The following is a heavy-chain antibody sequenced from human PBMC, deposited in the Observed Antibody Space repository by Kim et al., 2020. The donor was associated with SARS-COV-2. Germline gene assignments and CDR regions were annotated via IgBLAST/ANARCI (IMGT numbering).Heavy chain of an antibody. V-gene: IGHV4-31*03. D-gene: IGHD3-10*01. CDR2: IYYSGST. J-gene: IGHJ4*02. CDR3: AREESGDFDY. CDR1: GGSISSGGYY. Sequence: SETLSLTCTVSGGSISSGGYYWSWIRQHPGKGLEWIGYIYYSGSTYYNPSLKSRVTISVDTSKNQFSLKLSSVTAADTAVYYCAREESGDFDYWGQGTLVTVSS.